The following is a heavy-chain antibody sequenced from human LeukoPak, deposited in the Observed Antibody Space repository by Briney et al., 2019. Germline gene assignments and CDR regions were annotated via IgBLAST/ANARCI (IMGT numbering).Heavy chain of an antibody. Sequence: PSETLSLTCTVSGGTISSYYWNWIRQPPGKGLEWIGYIHYSGSTKYNPSLKSRVTISVDTSRNQFSLKLSSVTAADTAVYYCARRVGHSYGVTGAGAFDMWGQGTMVTVSS. CDR3: ARRVGHSYGVTGAGAFDM. J-gene: IGHJ3*02. CDR2: IHYSGST. D-gene: IGHD5-18*01. V-gene: IGHV4-59*01. CDR1: GGTISSYY.